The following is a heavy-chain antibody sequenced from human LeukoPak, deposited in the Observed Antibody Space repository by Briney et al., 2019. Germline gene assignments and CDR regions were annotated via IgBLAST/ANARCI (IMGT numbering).Heavy chain of an antibody. V-gene: IGHV4-34*01. Sequence: SETLSLTCAVYGRSFSSYYWSWIRQPPGKGLEWIGEIYHSGDTNYNPSLKSRVTISVDTSKNQFSLKLSSVTAADTAVYYCASYSSSSLFYWGQGTLVTVSS. J-gene: IGHJ4*02. CDR1: GRSFSSYY. CDR3: ASYSSSSLFY. CDR2: IYHSGDT. D-gene: IGHD6-13*01.